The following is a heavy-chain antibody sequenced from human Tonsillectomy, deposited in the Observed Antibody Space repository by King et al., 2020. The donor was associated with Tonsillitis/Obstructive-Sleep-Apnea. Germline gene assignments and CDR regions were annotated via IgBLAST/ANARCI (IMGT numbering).Heavy chain of an antibody. CDR1: EFTFSTYS. CDR2: ISSSSSHM. V-gene: IGHV3-21*01. J-gene: IGHJ4*02. D-gene: IGHD3-22*01. Sequence: VQLVESGGGLVKPGGSLRLSCAASEFTFSTYSMNWVRQAPGKGLEWVSSISSSSSHMYYADSVKGRFTISRDNAKNSLYLQMNSLTAEDTAVYYCARGGPWDDSCGYYPFPFDYWGQGTLVTVSS. CDR3: ARGGPWDDSCGYYPFPFDY.